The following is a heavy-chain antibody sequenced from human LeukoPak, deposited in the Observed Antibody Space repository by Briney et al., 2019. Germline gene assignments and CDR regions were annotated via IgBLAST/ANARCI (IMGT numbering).Heavy chain of an antibody. CDR2: ISWNSGSI. J-gene: IGHJ3*02. V-gene: IGHV3-9*01. CDR3: AKDITMVRGALMGAFDI. Sequence: GGSLRLSCAASGFTFDDYAMHWVRQAPGKGLEWVSGISWNSGSIGYADSVKGRFTISRDNAKNSLYLQMNSLRAEDTALYYCAKDITMVRGALMGAFDIWGQGTMVTVSS. D-gene: IGHD3-10*01. CDR1: GFTFDDYA.